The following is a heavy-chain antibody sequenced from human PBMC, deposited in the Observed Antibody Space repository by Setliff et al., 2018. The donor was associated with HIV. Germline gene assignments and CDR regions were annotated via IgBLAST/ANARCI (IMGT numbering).Heavy chain of an antibody. J-gene: IGHJ6*03. Sequence: PSETLSLTCTVSGYSISSGYYWGWIRQPAGKGLEWIGHIYTSGSTNYNPSLKSRVTISVDTSKNQFSLKLSSVTAADTAVYYCARGSYYYYYYMDVWGKGTTVTVSS. CDR2: IYTSGST. CDR3: ARGSYYYYYYMDV. V-gene: IGHV4-61*09. CDR1: GYSISSGYY. D-gene: IGHD1-26*01.